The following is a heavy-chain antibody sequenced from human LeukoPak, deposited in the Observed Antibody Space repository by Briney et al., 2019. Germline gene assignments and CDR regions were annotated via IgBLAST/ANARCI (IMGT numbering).Heavy chain of an antibody. V-gene: IGHV4-59*01. Sequence: PSETLSLTCTVSGGSISSYYWSWIRQPPGKGLEWIGYIYYGGSTNYNPSLKSRVTISVDTSKNQFSLKLSSVTAADTAVYYCARMTGILTGYYPDAFDIWGQGTMVTVSS. CDR3: ARMTGILTGYYPDAFDI. J-gene: IGHJ3*02. CDR1: GGSISSYY. CDR2: IYYGGST. D-gene: IGHD3-9*01.